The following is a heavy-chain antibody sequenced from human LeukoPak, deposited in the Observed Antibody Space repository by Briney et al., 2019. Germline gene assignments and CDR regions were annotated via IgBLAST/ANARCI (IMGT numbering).Heavy chain of an antibody. J-gene: IGHJ4*02. CDR1: GFTFSSYG. V-gene: IGHV3-23*01. CDR2: ISGSGGST. Sequence: GGSLRLSCAASGFTFSSYGMHWVRQAPGKGLEWVSAISGSGGSTYYADSVKGRFTTSRDNSKNTLYLQMNSLRAEDTAVYYCARVGVGLTTSHFDYWGQGTLVTVSS. CDR3: ARVGVGLTTSHFDY. D-gene: IGHD1-26*01.